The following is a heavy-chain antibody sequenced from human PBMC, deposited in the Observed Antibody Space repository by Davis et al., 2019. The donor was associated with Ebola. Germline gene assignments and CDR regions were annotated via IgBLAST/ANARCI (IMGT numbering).Heavy chain of an antibody. CDR1: GFTFSTYI. J-gene: IGHJ5*02. CDR3: ARDLGFNWFDP. Sequence: ESLNISCAASGFTFSTYILTWVRHAPGKALDWVSSISSSSSYIYYADSVKVRFTFSSDNAKNSLYLQMNSLRAEDTAVYYCARDLGFNWFDPWGQGTLITVSS. V-gene: IGHV3-21*01. CDR2: ISSSSSYI.